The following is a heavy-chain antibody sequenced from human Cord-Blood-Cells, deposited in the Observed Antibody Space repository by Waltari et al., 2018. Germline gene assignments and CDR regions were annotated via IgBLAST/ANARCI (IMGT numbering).Heavy chain of an antibody. V-gene: IGHV4-34*01. Sequence: QVQLQQWGAGLLKPSETLSLTCAVYGGSFSGYYWSCIRQPPGKGLEWIGEINHSRSTNYNPSLKRRVTISVDTSKNQFSLKLSSVTAADTAVYYCARERPLIGYDSSGYYYIHDYWGQGTLVTVSS. CDR1: GGSFSGYY. CDR2: INHSRST. D-gene: IGHD3-22*01. J-gene: IGHJ4*02. CDR3: ARERPLIGYDSSGYYYIHDY.